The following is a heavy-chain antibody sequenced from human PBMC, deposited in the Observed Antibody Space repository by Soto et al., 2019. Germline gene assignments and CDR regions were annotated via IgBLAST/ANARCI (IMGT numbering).Heavy chain of an antibody. J-gene: IGHJ5*02. Sequence: PGGSLRLSCAASGFTFSSYSMNWVRQAPGKGLEWVSSISSSSSYIYYADSVKGRFTISRDNAKNSLYLQMNSLRAEDTAVYYCARDRCSSTSCYYWFDPWGQGTLVTVSS. V-gene: IGHV3-21*01. D-gene: IGHD2-2*01. CDR1: GFTFSSYS. CDR2: ISSSSSYI. CDR3: ARDRCSSTSCYYWFDP.